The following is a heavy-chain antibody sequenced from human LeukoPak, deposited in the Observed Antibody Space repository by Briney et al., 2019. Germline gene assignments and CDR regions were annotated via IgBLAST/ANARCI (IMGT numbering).Heavy chain of an antibody. CDR3: ARGQYCSGVSCYTYYYYYNMDV. D-gene: IGHD2-2*02. V-gene: IGHV3-30*04. J-gene: IGHJ6*02. CDR1: GFTFSNNV. CDR2: ISNDGSKK. Sequence: GGSLRLSCAASGFTFSNNVMHWVRQAPGKGLEWVAVISNDGSKKYYGDSVKGRLTISRDNPKNTLYLQVNSLRVEDAAVYYCARGQYCSGVSCYTYYYYYNMDVWGQGTTVTVSS.